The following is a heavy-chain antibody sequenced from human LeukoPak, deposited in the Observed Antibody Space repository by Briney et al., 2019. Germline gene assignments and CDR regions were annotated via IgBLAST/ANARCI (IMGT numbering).Heavy chain of an antibody. CDR2: IYYSGNT. V-gene: IGHV4-31*03. CDR3: ASCEAPLTPPPYGFDV. J-gene: IGHJ6*02. CDR1: GYSISSGGYS. Sequence: SETLSLTCNVSGYSISSGGYSWNWFRQLPGKGLEWIGYIYYSGNTFYNPSLKSRVYISVDASENQFSLKLTSVTPADTAVYYCASCEAPLTPPPYGFDVWGQGTEVTVSS. D-gene: IGHD3-16*01.